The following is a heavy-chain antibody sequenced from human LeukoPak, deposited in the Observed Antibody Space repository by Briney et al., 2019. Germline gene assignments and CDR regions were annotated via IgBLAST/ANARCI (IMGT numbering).Heavy chain of an antibody. CDR3: ARGMCSGGSCPPGYYFDY. V-gene: IGHV4-34*01. D-gene: IGHD2-15*01. J-gene: IGHJ4*02. CDR2: INHSGST. CDR1: SGSFSGYY. Sequence: SETLSLACAVYSGSFSGYYWSWIRQPPGKGLEWIGKINHSGSTNYNPSLKSRVTISVDTSKNQFSLKLSSVTAADTAVYYCARGMCSGGSCPPGYYFDYWGQGTLVTVSS.